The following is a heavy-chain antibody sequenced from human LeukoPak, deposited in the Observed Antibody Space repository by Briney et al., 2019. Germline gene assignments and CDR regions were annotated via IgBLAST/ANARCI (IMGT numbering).Heavy chain of an antibody. Sequence: GGSLRLSCAASGFTFSTYAMSWVRQAPGKGLEGVSAIDGSGDRTYYADSVKGRFTISRDNSKNTLYLQMNSLRAEDTAVYYCAKLYGSGSPRWFDPWGQGTLVTVSS. J-gene: IGHJ5*02. CDR2: IDGSGDRT. V-gene: IGHV3-23*01. D-gene: IGHD3-10*01. CDR3: AKLYGSGSPRWFDP. CDR1: GFTFSTYA.